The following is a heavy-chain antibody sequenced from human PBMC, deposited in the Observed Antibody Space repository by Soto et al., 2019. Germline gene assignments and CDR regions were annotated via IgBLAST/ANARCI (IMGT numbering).Heavy chain of an antibody. D-gene: IGHD2-2*01. CDR2: VYSNDDK. V-gene: IGHV2-5*01. J-gene: IGHJ3*01. Sequence: QITFEESGPTLVKPTQTLTLTCSFSGFSLSTSGVGVEWIRQPPGKALEWLALVYSNDDKRYSPSVKSRVSITKDTSKNRVILTMTNVEPGDTATYYFGRRLDVGSNSFWGQGTMVTVSS. CDR3: GRRLDVGSNSF. CDR1: GFSLSTSGVG.